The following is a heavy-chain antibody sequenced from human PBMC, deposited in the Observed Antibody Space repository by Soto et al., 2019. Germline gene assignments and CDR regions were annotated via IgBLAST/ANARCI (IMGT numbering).Heavy chain of an antibody. V-gene: IGHV4-4*02. J-gene: IGHJ5*02. Sequence: QVQLQESGPGLVKPSGTLSLTCAVSGGSISSSNCWSWVRQPPGKGLEWIGEIYHRGSTNYNPSLKSRVTIAVDKSKNQYSLKLSSVTAADTAVYYWARYYYGSGIRPGFDPWGQGTLVTVSS. CDR3: ARYYYGSGIRPGFDP. CDR1: GGSISSSNC. CDR2: IYHRGST. D-gene: IGHD3-10*01.